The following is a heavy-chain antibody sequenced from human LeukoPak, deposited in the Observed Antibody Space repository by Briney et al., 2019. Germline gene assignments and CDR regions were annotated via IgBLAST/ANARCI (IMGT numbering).Heavy chain of an antibody. CDR1: GFTFSSYW. CDR2: IKQDGSEK. J-gene: IGHJ4*02. V-gene: IGHV3-7*03. CDR3: AKQGDSGSSEIDY. Sequence: GGSLRLSRAASGFTFSSYWMSWVRQAPGKGLEWVANIKQDGSEKYYVDSVKGRFTISRDNSKNTLYLQMNSLRAEDTAVYYCAKQGDSGSSEIDYWGQGTLVTVSS. D-gene: IGHD1-26*01.